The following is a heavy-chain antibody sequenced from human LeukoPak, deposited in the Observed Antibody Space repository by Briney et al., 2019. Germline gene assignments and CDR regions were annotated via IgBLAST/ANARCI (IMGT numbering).Heavy chain of an antibody. CDR1: GGSISSSSYY. V-gene: IGHV4-39*01. D-gene: IGHD4-17*01. Sequence: SETLSLTCTVSGGSISSSSYYWGWIRQPPGKGLEWIGSIYYSGSTYYNPSLKSRVTISVDTSKNQFSLKLSSVTAADTAVYYCARFPDGDYGVDYWGQGTLVTVSS. CDR2: IYYSGST. CDR3: ARFPDGDYGVDY. J-gene: IGHJ4*02.